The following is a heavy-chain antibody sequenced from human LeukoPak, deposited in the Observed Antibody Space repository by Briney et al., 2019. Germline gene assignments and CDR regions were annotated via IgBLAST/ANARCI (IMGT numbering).Heavy chain of an antibody. CDR1: GVTFSNHA. Sequence: GGSLRLSCAASGVTFSNHAMSWVRQAPGKGLEWVSGITGSGGSTYHAESVKGRFTISRDNSKNTLYLEMNSLRAEDTAVYYCAKGIYSKDYWGQGTLVTVSS. D-gene: IGHD5-12*01. CDR3: AKGIYSKDY. J-gene: IGHJ4*02. CDR2: ITGSGGST. V-gene: IGHV3-23*01.